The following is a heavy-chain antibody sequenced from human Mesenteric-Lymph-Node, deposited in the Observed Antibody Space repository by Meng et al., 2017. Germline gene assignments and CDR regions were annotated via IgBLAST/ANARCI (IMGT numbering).Heavy chain of an antibody. D-gene: IGHD6-19*01. CDR1: GGSFSGYY. V-gene: IGHV4-34*01. J-gene: IGHJ5*02. CDR3: ARDTSGGYNWFDP. Sequence: SETLSLTCAVYGGSFSGYYWSWIRQPPGKGLEWIGEINHSGSTNYNPSLKSRVTISVDTSKNQFSMKLSSVTAADTAVYYCARDTSGGYNWFDPWGQGTRVT. CDR2: INHSGST.